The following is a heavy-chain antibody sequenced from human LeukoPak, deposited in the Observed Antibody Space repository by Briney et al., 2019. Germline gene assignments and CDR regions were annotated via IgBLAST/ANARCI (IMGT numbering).Heavy chain of an antibody. J-gene: IGHJ4*02. D-gene: IGHD5-18*01. CDR2: INHSGST. CDR3: ARGRFRGVTAMVPAKVYFDY. Sequence: SETLSLTCAVDGGSFSGYYWSWIRQPPGKGLEWIGEINHSGSTNYNPSLKSRVTISVDTSKNQFSLKLSSVTAADTAVYYCARGRFRGVTAMVPAKVYFDYWGQGTLVTVSS. V-gene: IGHV4-34*01. CDR1: GGSFSGYY.